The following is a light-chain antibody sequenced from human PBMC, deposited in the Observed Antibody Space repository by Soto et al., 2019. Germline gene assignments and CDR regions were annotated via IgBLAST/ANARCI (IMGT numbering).Light chain of an antibody. V-gene: IGKV1-39*01. J-gene: IGKJ4*01. Sequence: DMEMTQSPSSLSASVGDRVTITCRASQSISNYLNWYQHKPGKVPKLLIYAASSLPSGVPTRFSGSGSGTDFTLTINNLQPEDFATYYCQQSYGTPLTFGGGTKIEIK. CDR3: QQSYGTPLT. CDR1: QSISNY. CDR2: AAS.